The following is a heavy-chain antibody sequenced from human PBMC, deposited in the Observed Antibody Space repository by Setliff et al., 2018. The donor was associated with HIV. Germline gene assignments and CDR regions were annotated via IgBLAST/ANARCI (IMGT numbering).Heavy chain of an antibody. J-gene: IGHJ4*02. CDR1: GYTFTSYG. CDR2: ISGYNGNT. D-gene: IGHD1-1*01. CDR3: ARANEPTLGPHYLDN. V-gene: IGHV1-18*01. Sequence: ASVKVSCKASGYTFTSYGISWVRQAPGQGLEWMGWISGYNGNTKYAQRFQGRGAMTTDTSTSTAYMELSSLRSEDTAVYYCARANEPTLGPHYLDNWGQGTLVTVSS.